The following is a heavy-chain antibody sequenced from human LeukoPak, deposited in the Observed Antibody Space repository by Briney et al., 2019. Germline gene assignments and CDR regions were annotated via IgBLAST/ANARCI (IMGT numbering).Heavy chain of an antibody. Sequence: ASVKVSCKASGYTFTSYGISWVRQTPGQGLEWMGWISAYIGNTNYAQKLQGRVTMTTDTSTSTAYMELRSLRSDDTAVYYCARDSRYYYGSGSYLMFDYWGQGTLVTVSS. D-gene: IGHD3-10*01. CDR3: ARDSRYYYGSGSYLMFDY. J-gene: IGHJ4*02. CDR2: ISAYIGNT. CDR1: GYTFTSYG. V-gene: IGHV1-18*01.